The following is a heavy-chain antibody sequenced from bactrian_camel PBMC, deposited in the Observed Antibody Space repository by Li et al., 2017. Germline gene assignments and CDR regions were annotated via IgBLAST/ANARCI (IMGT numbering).Heavy chain of an antibody. V-gene: IGHV3S40*01. J-gene: IGHJ6*01. D-gene: IGHD5*01. CDR2: INTGGSST. CDR1: GFTFSNHD. CDR3: AADFMGRTGWVQAFGY. Sequence: VQLVESGGGLVQPGGSLRLSCAASGFTFSNHDMSWVRQAPGKGLEWVSRINTGGSSTYYADSVKGRYTISRNNAKNTLDLQMNSLKTEDTAVYYCAADFMGRTGWVQAFGYWGQGTQVTVS.